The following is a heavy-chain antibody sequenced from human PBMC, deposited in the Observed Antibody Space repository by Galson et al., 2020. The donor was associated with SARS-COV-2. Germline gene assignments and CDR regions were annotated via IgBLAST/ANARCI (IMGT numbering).Heavy chain of an antibody. CDR2: ISGGAANI. D-gene: IGHD2-2*01. CDR1: GFTFTEYY. Sequence: GGSLRLSCAASGFTFTEYYLSWIRQAPGKGLEWISYISGGAANIFYADSVKGRFTISRDNAKNTLYLQMDSLRPEDTAIYYCARDRSRYVHQYGMDGRGQGTTVTVSS. J-gene: IGHJ6*02. CDR3: ARDRSRYVHQYGMDG. V-gene: IGHV3-11*01.